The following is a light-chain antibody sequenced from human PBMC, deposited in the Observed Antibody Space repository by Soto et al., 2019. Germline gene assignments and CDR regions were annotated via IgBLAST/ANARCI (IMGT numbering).Light chain of an antibody. Sequence: EIVLTQSPATLSLSPGERATPSCRASQSLATFLAWYQQKPGQAPRLLIYGTSNRATGIPGRFSGSGSGTDFTLTISSLEPEDCGVYYCQHRGKWPRTFGQGTKLEIK. V-gene: IGKV3-11*01. CDR1: QSLATF. CDR2: GTS. CDR3: QHRGKWPRT. J-gene: IGKJ2*01.